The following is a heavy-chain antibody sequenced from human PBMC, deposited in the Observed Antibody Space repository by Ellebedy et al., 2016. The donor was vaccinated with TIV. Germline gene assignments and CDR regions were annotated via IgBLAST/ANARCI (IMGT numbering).Heavy chain of an antibody. V-gene: IGHV3-53*04. CDR2: IHVGGGT. CDR3: ARVVGFGELFDWFDP. Sequence: PGGSLRLSCAASGFTVTSNYMSWIRQAPGKGLEWVAFIHVGGGTFYADSVKGRFTISRPTSENTLYLQMHNLRPEDTAVYYCARVVGFGELFDWFDPWGRGTLVIVSS. D-gene: IGHD3-10*01. J-gene: IGHJ5*02. CDR1: GFTVTSNY.